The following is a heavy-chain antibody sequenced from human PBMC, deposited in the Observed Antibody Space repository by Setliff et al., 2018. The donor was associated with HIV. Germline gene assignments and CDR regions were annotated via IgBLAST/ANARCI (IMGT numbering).Heavy chain of an antibody. J-gene: IGHJ6*02. CDR2: ISGSGSAM. D-gene: IGHD3-22*01. CDR1: GFTFSSYA. V-gene: IGHV3-23*01. Sequence: GGSLRLSCAASGFTFSSYAMSWVRQAPGKGLEWVSAISGSGSAMYYADSVEGRFTISRDNAKNSLYLQMNSLRAEDTAVYHCARGHYFKDVWGQGTMVTVSS. CDR3: ARGHYFKDV.